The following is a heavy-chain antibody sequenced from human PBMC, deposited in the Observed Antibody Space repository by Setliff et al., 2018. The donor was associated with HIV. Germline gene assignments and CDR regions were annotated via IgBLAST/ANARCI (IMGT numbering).Heavy chain of an antibody. J-gene: IGHJ4*02. V-gene: IGHV3-23*01. CDR1: GFAFSSQA. CDR3: TTDRFV. CDR2: ISESG. Sequence: GGSLRLSCAASGFAFSSQAMSWVRQAPGKGLDWVSVISESGYSADSVKGRFTISRDNSKNMLYLEMNNLKTEDTAVYYCTTDRFVWGQGTLVTVSS. D-gene: IGHD3-16*01.